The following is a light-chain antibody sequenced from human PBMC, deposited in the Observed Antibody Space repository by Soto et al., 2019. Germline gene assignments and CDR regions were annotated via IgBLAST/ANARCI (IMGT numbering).Light chain of an antibody. CDR3: SSYTSSSTRHVI. Sequence: SALTQPASVSGSPGQSITISCTGTRSDVGGYNYVSWYQHHPGKAPKLMINEVTNRPSGVSNRFSGSKSGNTASLTISGLQAEDEADYYCSSYTSSSTRHVILGGGTKHTVL. CDR1: RSDVGGYNY. CDR2: EVT. V-gene: IGLV2-14*01. J-gene: IGLJ2*01.